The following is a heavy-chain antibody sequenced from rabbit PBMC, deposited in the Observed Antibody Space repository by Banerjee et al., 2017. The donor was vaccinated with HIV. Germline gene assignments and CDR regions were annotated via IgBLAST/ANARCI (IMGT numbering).Heavy chain of an antibody. V-gene: IGHV1S45*01. D-gene: IGHD1-1*01. CDR2: IYTGSSGST. J-gene: IGHJ4*01. CDR1: GFSFSSSYY. Sequence: QEQLVESGGGLVQPEGSLTLTCTASGFSFSSSYYMCWVRQAPGKGLEWIGCIYTGSSGSTYYASWAKGRFTISKTSSTTVTLQMTSLTAADTATYFCARGAVGYPSLNLWGPGTLVTVS. CDR3: ARGAVGYPSLNL.